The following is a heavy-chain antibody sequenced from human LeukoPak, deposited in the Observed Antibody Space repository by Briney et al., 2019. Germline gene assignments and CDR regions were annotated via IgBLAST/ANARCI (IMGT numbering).Heavy chain of an antibody. J-gene: IGHJ5*02. CDR3: ARGGVGSGWYAVQWFDP. CDR1: GGSISSSNW. Sequence: PSGTLSLTCAVSGGSISSSNWRSWVRQPPGKGLEWIGEIYHSGSTNYNPSLKSRVTISVDTSKNQFSLKLSSVTAADTAVYYCARGGVGSGWYAVQWFDPCGQGTLVTVSS. D-gene: IGHD6-19*01. CDR2: IYHSGST. V-gene: IGHV4-4*02.